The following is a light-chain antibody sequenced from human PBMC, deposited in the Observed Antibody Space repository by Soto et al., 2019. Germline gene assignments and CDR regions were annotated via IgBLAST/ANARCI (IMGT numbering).Light chain of an antibody. Sequence: EIQLTQSPCTLSASVGERATITCRASQRINKYSNWYRHIPVTAPKLLIYAASSLQSGVPSRFSGSGSGTDFTLTISSLQPEAFATYYCQQSYSTPRTFDKGTKVDVK. J-gene: IGKJ1*01. V-gene: IGKV1-39*01. CDR1: QRINKY. CDR2: AAS. CDR3: QQSYSTPRT.